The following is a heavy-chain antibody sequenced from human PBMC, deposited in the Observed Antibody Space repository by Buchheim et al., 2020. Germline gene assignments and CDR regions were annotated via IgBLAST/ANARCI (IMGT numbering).Heavy chain of an antibody. V-gene: IGHV3-49*04. J-gene: IGHJ6*02. Sequence: EVQLVESGGGLVQPGRSLRLSCTASGFTFGDYAMSWVRQAPGKGLEWVGFIRSKAYGGTTEYAASVKGRFTISRDDSKSIAYLQMNSLKTEDTAVYYCTRDPTMTSRWYYYYYYGMDVWGQGT. D-gene: IGHD3-22*01. CDR1: GFTFGDYA. CDR3: TRDPTMTSRWYYYYYYGMDV. CDR2: IRSKAYGGTT.